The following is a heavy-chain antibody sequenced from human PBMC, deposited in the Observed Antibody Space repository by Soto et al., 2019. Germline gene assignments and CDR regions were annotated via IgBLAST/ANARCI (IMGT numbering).Heavy chain of an antibody. Sequence: AETLSLTCTVSGGFVNSDTHSWSWIRQTPGKRLEWIGFIYSGGSTKNPSLRSRVTMSVDTSKNQFSLKLRSVIVADTAVYHCARFVRSCSATTCSTRADVWGQGITVTVSS. CDR3: ARFVRSCSATTCSTRADV. J-gene: IGHJ6*02. CDR1: GGFVNSDTHS. V-gene: IGHV4-61*01. D-gene: IGHD2-2*01. CDR2: IYSGGST.